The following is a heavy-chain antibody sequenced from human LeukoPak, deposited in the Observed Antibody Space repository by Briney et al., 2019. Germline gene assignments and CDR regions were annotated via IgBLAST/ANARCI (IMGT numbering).Heavy chain of an antibody. CDR3: AREGAPYSSSSDFDY. V-gene: IGHV3-30-3*01. CDR1: GFTFSSYA. D-gene: IGHD6-6*01. Sequence: GGSLRLSCAASGFTFSSYAMHWVRQAPGKGLEWVAVISYDGSNKYYADSVKGRFTISRDNSKNTLYLQMNSLRAEDTAVYYCAREGAPYSSSSDFDYWGQGTLVTVSS. CDR2: ISYDGSNK. J-gene: IGHJ4*02.